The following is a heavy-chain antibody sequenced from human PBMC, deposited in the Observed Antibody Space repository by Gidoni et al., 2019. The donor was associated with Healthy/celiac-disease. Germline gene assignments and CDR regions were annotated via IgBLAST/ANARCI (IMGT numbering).Heavy chain of an antibody. Sequence: QVQLVESGGGVVQPGRSLRLSCAASGFTFSSYAMHWVRQAPGKGLGWVAVISYDGSNKYYADSVKGRFTISRDNSKNTLYLQMNSLRAEDTAVYYCARDQDSYGRDWVGWYFDLWGRGTLVTVSS. D-gene: IGHD5-18*01. V-gene: IGHV3-30*01. CDR1: GFTFSSYA. CDR3: ARDQDSYGRDWVGWYFDL. J-gene: IGHJ2*01. CDR2: ISYDGSNK.